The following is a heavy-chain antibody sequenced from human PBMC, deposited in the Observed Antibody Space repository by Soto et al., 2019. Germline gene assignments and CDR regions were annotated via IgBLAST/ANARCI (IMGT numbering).Heavy chain of an antibody. Sequence: NPSETLSLTCAVSGGSISSGGYSWSWIRQPPGKGLEWIGYIYHSGSTYYNPSLKSRVTISVDRSKNQFSLKLSSVTAADTAVYYCARKGVFYYDSSPQPGGMDVWGQGTTVTVSS. CDR2: IYHSGST. D-gene: IGHD3-22*01. CDR3: ARKGVFYYDSSPQPGGMDV. V-gene: IGHV4-30-2*01. J-gene: IGHJ6*02. CDR1: GGSISSGGYS.